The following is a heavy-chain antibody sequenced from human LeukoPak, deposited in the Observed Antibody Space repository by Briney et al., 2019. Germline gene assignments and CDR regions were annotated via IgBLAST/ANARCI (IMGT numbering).Heavy chain of an antibody. CDR2: IYYSGST. CDR1: GGSISSSSYY. J-gene: IGHJ4*02. Sequence: SETLSLTCTVSGGSISSSSYYWGWIRQPPGKGLEWIGSIYYSGSTYYNPSLKSRVTISVDTSKNQFSLRLSSVTAADTAVYYCARGKGGIVLMVYGDYYSDYWGQGTLVTVSS. CDR3: ARGKGGIVLMVYGDYYSDY. V-gene: IGHV4-39*01. D-gene: IGHD2-8*01.